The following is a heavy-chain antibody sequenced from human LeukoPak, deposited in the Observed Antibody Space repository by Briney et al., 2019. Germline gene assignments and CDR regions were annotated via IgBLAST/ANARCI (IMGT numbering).Heavy chain of an antibody. CDR1: GFTFSSYA. CDR2: ISYDGSNK. CDR3: ATIRGQYCSGGSCYGPDY. V-gene: IGHV3-30-3*01. D-gene: IGHD2-15*01. J-gene: IGHJ4*02. Sequence: PGGSLRLSCAASGFTFSSYAMHWVRQAPGKGLEWVAVISYDGSNKYYADSVKGRFTISRDNSKNTLYLQMNSLRAEDTAVYYCATIRGQYCSGGSCYGPDYWGQGTLVTVSS.